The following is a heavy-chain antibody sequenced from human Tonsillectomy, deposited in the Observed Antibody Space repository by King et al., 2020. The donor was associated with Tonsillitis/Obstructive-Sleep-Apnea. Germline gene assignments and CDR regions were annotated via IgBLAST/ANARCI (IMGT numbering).Heavy chain of an antibody. CDR2: IDPSDSYT. V-gene: IGHV5-10-1*03. Sequence: VQLVQSGAEVKKPGESLRISCEGSGYSFTSFWISWVRQMPGKGLEWMGRIDPSDSYTNYSPSFQGHVTISTDKSISTAYLQWSSLKASDAAVYYCARLVNDYGDNSLDYWGQGTLVTVSS. J-gene: IGHJ4*02. CDR1: GYSFTSFW. D-gene: IGHD4-23*01. CDR3: ARLVNDYGDNSLDY.